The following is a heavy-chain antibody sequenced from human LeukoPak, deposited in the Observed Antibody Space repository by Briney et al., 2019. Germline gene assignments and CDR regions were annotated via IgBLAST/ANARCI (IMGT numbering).Heavy chain of an antibody. CDR2: IIPIFGTA. Sequence: ASVKVSCKASGYTFTSYGISWVRQAPGQGLEWMGGIIPIFGTANYAQKFQGRVTITADESTSTAYMELSSLRSEDTAVYYCARGGQLWPFDYWGQRTLVTVSS. CDR1: GYTFTSYG. V-gene: IGHV1-69*13. CDR3: ARGGQLWPFDY. J-gene: IGHJ4*02. D-gene: IGHD5-18*01.